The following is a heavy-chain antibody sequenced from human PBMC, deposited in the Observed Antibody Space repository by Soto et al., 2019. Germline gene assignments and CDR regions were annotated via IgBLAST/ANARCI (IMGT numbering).Heavy chain of an antibody. V-gene: IGHV3-49*03. J-gene: IGHJ4*02. CDR1: GFTFGDYA. D-gene: IGHD2-15*01. CDR3: TVGIVVDYFDY. Sequence: EVQLVESGGGLVQPGRSLRISCTASGFTFGDYAMSWFRQAPGKGLEWVGFIRSKAYGGTTEYAASVKGRFTISRDDSKFIAYLQMNSPKTEDPAVYYCTVGIVVDYFDYWGQGTLVTVSS. CDR2: IRSKAYGGTT.